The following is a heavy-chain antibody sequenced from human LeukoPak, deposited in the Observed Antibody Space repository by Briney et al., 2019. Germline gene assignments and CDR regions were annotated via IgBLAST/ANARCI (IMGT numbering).Heavy chain of an antibody. CDR1: GYTFTSYD. Sequence: ASVKVSCKASGYTFTSYDINCVREATGQGLEWMGWMNPNSGNTGYAQKFQGRVTMTRNTSISTAYMELSSLRSEDTAVYYCARGPDYSKGNDYWGQGTLVTVSS. CDR2: MNPNSGNT. CDR3: ARGPDYSKGNDY. D-gene: IGHD4-11*01. V-gene: IGHV1-8*01. J-gene: IGHJ4*02.